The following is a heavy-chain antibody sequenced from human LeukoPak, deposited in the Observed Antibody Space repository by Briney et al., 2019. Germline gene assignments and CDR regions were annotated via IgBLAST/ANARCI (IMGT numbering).Heavy chain of an antibody. CDR1: GFTFNNYE. CDR2: ISSSGSTI. J-gene: IGHJ4*02. D-gene: IGHD3-22*01. V-gene: IGHV3-48*03. Sequence: GGSLRLSCAASGFTFNNYEMNWVRQAPGKGLEWVSYISSSGSTIYYADSVKGRFTNSRDNAKNSLYLQMNSLTAEDTAVYYCARDSRDSSGYFDYWGQGTLVTVSS. CDR3: ARDSRDSSGYFDY.